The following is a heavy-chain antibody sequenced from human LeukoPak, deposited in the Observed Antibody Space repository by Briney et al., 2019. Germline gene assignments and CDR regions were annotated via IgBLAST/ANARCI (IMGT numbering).Heavy chain of an antibody. CDR3: ARGGYYGSGNDFRFDP. J-gene: IGHJ5*02. D-gene: IGHD3-10*01. CDR2: IYYSGST. V-gene: IGHV4-61*08. CDR1: GGSINSGDYY. Sequence: PSETLSLTCTVSGGSINSGDYYWVWIRQPPGKGLEWIGYIYYSGSTNYKPSLKSRVTISVDTSKNQFSLKLSSVTAADTAVYYCARGGYYGSGNDFRFDPWGQGTLVTVSS.